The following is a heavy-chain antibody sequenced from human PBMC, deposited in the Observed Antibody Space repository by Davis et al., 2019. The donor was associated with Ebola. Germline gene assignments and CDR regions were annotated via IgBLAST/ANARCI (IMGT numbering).Heavy chain of an antibody. Sequence: GGSLRLSCEVSGLNFNTYPMNWVRQAPGKGLEWVSTITGGGIAYYTESVEGRFTISRDNSKNTLYLQMDSLRADDTAVYFCAKRPSSSWYDYFDYWGQGTQVTVSS. CDR2: ITGGGIA. CDR3: AKRPSSSWYDYFDY. CDR1: GLNFNTYP. J-gene: IGHJ4*02. V-gene: IGHV3-23*01. D-gene: IGHD6-13*01.